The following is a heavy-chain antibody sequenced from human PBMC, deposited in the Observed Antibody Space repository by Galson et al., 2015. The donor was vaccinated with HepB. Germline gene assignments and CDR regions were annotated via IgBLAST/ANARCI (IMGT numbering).Heavy chain of an antibody. CDR3: ATADFRWFGELTSGYYYYGMDV. CDR1: GYTLTELS. J-gene: IGHJ6*02. D-gene: IGHD3-10*01. Sequence: SVKVSCKVSGYTLTELSMHWVRQAPGKGLEWMGGFDPEDGETIYAQKFQGRVTMTEDTSTDTAYMELSSLRSEDTAVYYCATADFRWFGELTSGYYYYGMDVWGQGTTVTVSS. CDR2: FDPEDGET. V-gene: IGHV1-24*01.